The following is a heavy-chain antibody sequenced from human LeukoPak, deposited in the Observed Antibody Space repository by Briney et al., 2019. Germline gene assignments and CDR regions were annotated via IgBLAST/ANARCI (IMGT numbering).Heavy chain of an antibody. V-gene: IGHV3-30*04. Sequence: GRSLRLSCAASGFTFSSYAMHWVRQAPGKGLEWVAVISYDGSNKYYADSVKGRFTISRDNSKNTLYLQMNSLRAEDTAVYYCAKGYTAMVSGVDYWGQGTLVTVSS. D-gene: IGHD5-18*01. CDR2: ISYDGSNK. CDR3: AKGYTAMVSGVDY. CDR1: GFTFSSYA. J-gene: IGHJ4*02.